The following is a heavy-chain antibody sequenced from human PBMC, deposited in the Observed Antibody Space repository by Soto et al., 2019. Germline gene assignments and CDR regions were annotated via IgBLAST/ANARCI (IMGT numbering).Heavy chain of an antibody. D-gene: IGHD3-16*02. CDR2: INPAGGTT. Sequence: QVQLVQSGAEVKKPGASVRISCMASGYSLTSTYVHWVRQVPGQGPEWVGIINPAGGTTYYAQKVQGRLTITRATPTATVFMGLNVLTCEDASVYFCALHVVTYYGNWGQGTLLSVSS. CDR1: GYSLTSTY. J-gene: IGHJ4*02. V-gene: IGHV1-46*01. CDR3: ALHVVTYYGN.